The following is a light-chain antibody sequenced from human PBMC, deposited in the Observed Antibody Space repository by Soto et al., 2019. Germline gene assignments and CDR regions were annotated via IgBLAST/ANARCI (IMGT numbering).Light chain of an antibody. CDR1: QSISSW. V-gene: IGKV1-5*03. CDR2: KAP. Sequence: DIQMTQSPSTLSASVGDRVTITCRASQSISSWLAWYQQKPGKAPKLLIYKAPDLKSGVPSRFSGSGSGTEFTLTISSLQPDDFATYYCQQYNSYSWTFGQGTKVEIK. CDR3: QQYNSYSWT. J-gene: IGKJ1*01.